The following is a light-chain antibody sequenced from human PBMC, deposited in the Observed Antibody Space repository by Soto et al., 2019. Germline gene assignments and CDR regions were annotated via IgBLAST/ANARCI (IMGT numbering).Light chain of an antibody. CDR3: LKSVSAPFA. Sequence: DIQMTQSPSSLSASVGDRVTITCRVSQDISNYLAWYQQKPGKVPKLLIYAASTLQSGVPSRFSGSGSGTEVALAHNSLPPEDVPTYYCLKSVSAPFAFGPGTKVEIK. CDR2: AAS. CDR1: QDISNY. J-gene: IGKJ3*01. V-gene: IGKV1-27*01.